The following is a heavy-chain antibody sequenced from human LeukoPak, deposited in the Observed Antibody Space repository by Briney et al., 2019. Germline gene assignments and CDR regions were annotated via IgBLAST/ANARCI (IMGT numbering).Heavy chain of an antibody. D-gene: IGHD1-7*01. V-gene: IGHV4-34*01. J-gene: IGHJ5*02. CDR1: GGSFSGYY. CDR2: INHSGST. CDR3: ARRRRITGTYNWFDP. Sequence: PSETLSLTCAVYGGSFSGYYWSWIRQPPGKGLEWIGEINHSGSTNYNPSLKSRVTISVDTSKNQFSLKLSSVTAADTAVYYCARRRRITGTYNWFDPWGQGTLVTVSS.